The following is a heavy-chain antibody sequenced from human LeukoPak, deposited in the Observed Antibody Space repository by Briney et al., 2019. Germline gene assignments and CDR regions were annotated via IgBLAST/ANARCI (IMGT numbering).Heavy chain of an antibody. CDR3: ARGSTSGWPDYFDY. D-gene: IGHD6-19*01. CDR2: INGDGSST. J-gene: IGHJ4*02. V-gene: IGHV3-74*01. CDR1: GFTLSSYW. Sequence: GGSLRLSCAASGFTLSSYWMHWVRQAPGKGLVWVSRINGDGSSTPYANFMKGRFTISRDNAKNTLYLQMHSLRADDTAVYYCARGSTSGWPDYFDYWGQGSVVTVSS.